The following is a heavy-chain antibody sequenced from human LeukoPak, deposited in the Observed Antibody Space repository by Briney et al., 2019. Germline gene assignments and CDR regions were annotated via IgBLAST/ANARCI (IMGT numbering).Heavy chain of an antibody. J-gene: IGHJ3*02. CDR1: GYTFTSYY. V-gene: IGHV1-46*01. D-gene: IGHD1-26*01. CDR3: ARIVGATYAFDI. Sequence: ASVKVSCKASGYTFTSYYMHWVRQAPGQGLEWMGIINPSGGSASYAQKFQGRVTMTRDTSTSTVYMELSSLRSEDTAVYYCARIVGATYAFDIWGQGTMVTVSS. CDR2: INPSGGSA.